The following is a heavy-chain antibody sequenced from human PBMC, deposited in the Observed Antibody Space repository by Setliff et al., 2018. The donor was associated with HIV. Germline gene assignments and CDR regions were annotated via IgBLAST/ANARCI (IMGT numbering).Heavy chain of an antibody. V-gene: IGHV4-59*01. CDR2: IYYSGNT. CDR3: ATVLMGYTSGWYMFDP. Sequence: SETLSLTCTVSGGSISSYYWSWIRQPPGKGLEWIGYIYYSGNTNYNPSLKSRVTIAVDTSKNQFSLRLNSVTAADTAVYYCATVLMGYTSGWYMFDPWGQGTLVTVSS. J-gene: IGHJ5*02. CDR1: GGSISSYY. D-gene: IGHD6-19*01.